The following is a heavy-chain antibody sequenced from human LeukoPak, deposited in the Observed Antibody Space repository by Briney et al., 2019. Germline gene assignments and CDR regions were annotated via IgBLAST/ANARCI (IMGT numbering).Heavy chain of an antibody. Sequence: PGGSLRLSCAVSGFTFSTYEMDWVRQAPGKGLEWVSYISTSGSTIYYADSVKGRFTISRDNAKNSLYLQMNSLRVEDTAVYYCASQRGSGSPHYYYYGMGVWGQGTTVTASS. D-gene: IGHD3-10*01. V-gene: IGHV3-48*03. J-gene: IGHJ6*02. CDR2: ISTSGSTI. CDR1: GFTFSTYE. CDR3: ASQRGSGSPHYYYYGMGV.